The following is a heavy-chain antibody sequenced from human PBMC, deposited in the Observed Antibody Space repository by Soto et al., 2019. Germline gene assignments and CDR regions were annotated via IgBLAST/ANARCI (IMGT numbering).Heavy chain of an antibody. Sequence: NPSETLSLTCTVSGGSISSSVYYWGWIGQSPGKGLEWIGTIFYSGTTYYNPSLESRITISQDTSNNQFSLKLTSVTAADTAVYYCARHYYDSSGYPAPYYHGMDVWGQGTTVTVSS. CDR1: GGSISSSVYY. V-gene: IGHV4-39*01. D-gene: IGHD3-22*01. CDR2: IFYSGTT. CDR3: ARHYYDSSGYPAPYYHGMDV. J-gene: IGHJ6*02.